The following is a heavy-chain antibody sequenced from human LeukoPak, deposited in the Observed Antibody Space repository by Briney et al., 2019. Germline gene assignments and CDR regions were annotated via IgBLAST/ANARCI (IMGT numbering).Heavy chain of an antibody. CDR1: GGSFSGYY. V-gene: IGHV4-34*01. Sequence: SETLSLTCAVYGGSFSGYYWSWIRQPPGKGLEWIGEINHSGSTNYNPSLKSRVTISVDTSKNQFSLKLSSVTAADTAVYYCAAGYSYSYLEFPYWGQGTLVTVSS. J-gene: IGHJ4*02. CDR3: AAGYSYSYLEFPY. D-gene: IGHD5-18*01. CDR2: INHSGST.